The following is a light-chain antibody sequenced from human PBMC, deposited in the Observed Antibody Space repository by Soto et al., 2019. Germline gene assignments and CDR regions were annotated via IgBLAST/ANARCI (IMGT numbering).Light chain of an antibody. J-gene: IGKJ4*01. CDR2: AAS. CDR3: QNYNSAPLT. CDR1: QGISSY. V-gene: IGKV1-8*01. Sequence: AIRMTQSPSSFSASTGDRVTITCRASQGISSYLAWYQQKPGKAPKLLIYAASTLQSGVPSRFSGSGSGTDFTLTISRLQPGDVATYYCQNYNSAPLTFGGGTKVDIK.